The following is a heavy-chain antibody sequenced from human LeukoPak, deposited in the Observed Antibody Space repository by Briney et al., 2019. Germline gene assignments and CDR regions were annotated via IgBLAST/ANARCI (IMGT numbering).Heavy chain of an antibody. CDR3: ASHSSGWQQTYFDY. D-gene: IGHD6-19*01. CDR1: GYTFTTYY. J-gene: IGHJ4*02. V-gene: IGHV1-46*01. Sequence: ASVKVSCKASGYTFTTYYIHWVRQAPRQGLEWMGRINLSGGTTTYAQKFQGRVTMTRDTSTSTVHMELSSLRSEDTAVYYCASHSSGWQQTYFDYWGQGTLVTVSS. CDR2: INLSGGTT.